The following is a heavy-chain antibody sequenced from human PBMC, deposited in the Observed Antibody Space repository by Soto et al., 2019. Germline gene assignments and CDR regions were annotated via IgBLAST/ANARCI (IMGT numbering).Heavy chain of an antibody. D-gene: IGHD1-1*01. Sequence: QVQLQQWGAGLVKPSETLSLSCAVYGQSFSGHSWAWIRQPPGKGLEWIGEINESGSTYYNPSLKGRVTIPTDTAKNQFPLKLSSVSAADTAAYFCARGSGIVALPGELEDVKYDYWGQGTLVNVSS. J-gene: IGHJ4*02. CDR3: ARGSGIVALPGELEDVKYDY. V-gene: IGHV4-34*01. CDR2: INESGST. CDR1: GQSFSGHS.